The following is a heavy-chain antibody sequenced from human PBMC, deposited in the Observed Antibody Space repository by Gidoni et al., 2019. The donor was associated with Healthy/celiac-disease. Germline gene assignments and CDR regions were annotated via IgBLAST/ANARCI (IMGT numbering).Heavy chain of an antibody. J-gene: IGHJ4*02. Sequence: QVQLQEPGPGLVKPSETLSLTCTVSGGSISSYYWSWIRQPPGKGLEWIGYIYYSWSTNYNPSLKSRVTISVDTSKNQFSLKLSSVTAADTAVYYCARRTVTTYLFDYWGQGTLVTVSS. CDR3: ARRTVTTYLFDY. D-gene: IGHD4-17*01. CDR2: IYYSWST. CDR1: GGSISSYY. V-gene: IGHV4-59*12.